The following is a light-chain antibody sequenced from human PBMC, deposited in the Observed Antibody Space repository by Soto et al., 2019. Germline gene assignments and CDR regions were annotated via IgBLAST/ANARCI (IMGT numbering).Light chain of an antibody. CDR2: DAS. CDR1: QNVHSF. J-gene: IGKJ2*01. V-gene: IGKV3-11*01. Sequence: EIVLTQSPATVSLSPGESATLSCRASQNVHSFLAWYQQRPGQAPRLLIYDASFRATGIPASFSCSGSGTDFTLTITSLEPEDVAVYYCPRRSFWPLFSLGPGTRLEIK. CDR3: PRRSFWPLFS.